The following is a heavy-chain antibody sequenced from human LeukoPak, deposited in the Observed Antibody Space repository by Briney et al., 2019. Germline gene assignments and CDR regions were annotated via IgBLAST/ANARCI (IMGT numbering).Heavy chain of an antibody. CDR1: GGSISNFY. J-gene: IGHJ6*02. CDR2: IYYSGST. CDR3: ARFQSSSSWDYYYGLDV. D-gene: IGHD2-2*01. V-gene: IGHV4-59*08. Sequence: SETLSLTCTVSGGSISNFYWSWIRQPPGKGLEWIGYIYYSGSTNYNPSLKSRVTISVDTPKNQFSLKLSSVTAADTAVYYCARFQSSSSWDYYYGLDVWGQGTTVTVSS.